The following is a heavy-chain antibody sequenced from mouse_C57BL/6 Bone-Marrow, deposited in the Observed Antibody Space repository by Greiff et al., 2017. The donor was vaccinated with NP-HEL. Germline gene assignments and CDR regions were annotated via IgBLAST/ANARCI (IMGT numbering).Heavy chain of an antibody. Sequence: VQLQESGAELARPGASVKLSCKASGYTFTSYGISWVKQRTGQGLEWIGEIYPRSGNTYYNAKFKGKATLTADKSSSTAYMELRSLTSDDSAVYFCARSWAYYGSSLDYWGQGTTLTVSS. CDR1: GYTFTSYG. CDR3: ARSWAYYGSSLDY. CDR2: IYPRSGNT. J-gene: IGHJ2*01. V-gene: IGHV1-81*01. D-gene: IGHD1-1*01.